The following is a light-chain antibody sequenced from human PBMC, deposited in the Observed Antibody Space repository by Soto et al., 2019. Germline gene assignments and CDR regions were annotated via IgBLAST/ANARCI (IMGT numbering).Light chain of an antibody. J-gene: IGKJ1*01. V-gene: IGKV1-39*01. CDR1: QSVRTY. Sequence: IEMTQSPSSLSASVGDRVTITCRASQSVRTYLNWYQQKPGKAPKLLIYAASSLQSGVPSTFSGSGSGTDFTLTINSLQPEDFATYYCQQSYSTPRTFGQGTKVDSK. CDR2: AAS. CDR3: QQSYSTPRT.